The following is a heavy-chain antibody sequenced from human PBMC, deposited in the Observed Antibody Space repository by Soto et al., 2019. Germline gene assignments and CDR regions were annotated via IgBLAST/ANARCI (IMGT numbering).Heavy chain of an antibody. J-gene: IGHJ6*02. Sequence: QVQLQESGPGLVKPSQTLSLTCTVSGGSISSGGYYWSWIRQHPGKGLEWIGYIYYSGGTYYNPSLKSRVTISVDTSKNQFSLKLSSVTAADTAVYYCARDYWGWGNGMDVWGQGTTVTVSS. CDR2: IYYSGGT. CDR3: ARDYWGWGNGMDV. D-gene: IGHD7-27*01. CDR1: GGSISSGGYY. V-gene: IGHV4-31*03.